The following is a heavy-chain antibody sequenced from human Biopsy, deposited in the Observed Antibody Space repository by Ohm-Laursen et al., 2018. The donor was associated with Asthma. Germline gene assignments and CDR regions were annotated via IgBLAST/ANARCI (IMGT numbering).Heavy chain of an antibody. Sequence: ASVKVSCKASGYIFTDYHLHWVRQAPGQGLEWMGRITPESGGTTYAQKFQGRVTMTRDRSISTAYMELNRLRSEDTAVYYCARTYYDFLTGQVNDAFAMWGQGTMVTVSS. CDR2: ITPESGGT. CDR1: GYIFTDYH. D-gene: IGHD3-9*01. J-gene: IGHJ3*02. CDR3: ARTYYDFLTGQVNDAFAM. V-gene: IGHV1-2*06.